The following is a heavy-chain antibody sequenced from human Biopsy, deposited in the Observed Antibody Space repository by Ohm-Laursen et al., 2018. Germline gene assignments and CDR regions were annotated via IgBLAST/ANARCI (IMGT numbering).Heavy chain of an antibody. CDR3: ARWYGDLFYYYNGMDV. Sequence: SLRLSCAASGFTFTVYSIVWVRQAPGKGLEWVSSITSRTSSTYYADSVKGRFTISRDNANNSLYLQMNNLRADDTAVYYCARWYGDLFYYYNGMDVWGQGTTVTVSS. D-gene: IGHD4-17*01. CDR2: ITSRTSST. CDR1: GFTFTVYS. V-gene: IGHV3-21*01. J-gene: IGHJ6*02.